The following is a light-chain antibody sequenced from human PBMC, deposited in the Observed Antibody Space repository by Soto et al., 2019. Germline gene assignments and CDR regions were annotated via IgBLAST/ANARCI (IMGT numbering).Light chain of an antibody. J-gene: IGLJ2*01. CDR1: SSDVGGYDY. V-gene: IGLV2-14*03. Sequence: QSALTQPASVSGSPGQSNTISCTGTSSDVGGYDYVSWYQQHPGKAPKLMIYDVSDRPSGVSNRFSGSKSGITASLTISGLQAEDEADYYCSSYTSSSTLVFGGGTQLTVL. CDR3: SSYTSSSTLV. CDR2: DVS.